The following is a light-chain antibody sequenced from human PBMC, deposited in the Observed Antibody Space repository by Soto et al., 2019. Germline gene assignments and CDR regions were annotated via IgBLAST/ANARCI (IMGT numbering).Light chain of an antibody. V-gene: IGLV1-47*01. CDR3: AAWDDSLSGFYV. CDR2: RNN. CDR1: SSDIGTNY. J-gene: IGLJ1*01. Sequence: QSALTQPPSASGTPGQRITISCSGSSSDIGTNYVYWYQQLPGTAPKLLTYRNNQRPSGVPDRFSGSKSGTSASLAISGLRSEDEADYHCAAWDDSLSGFYVFGTGTKVTVL.